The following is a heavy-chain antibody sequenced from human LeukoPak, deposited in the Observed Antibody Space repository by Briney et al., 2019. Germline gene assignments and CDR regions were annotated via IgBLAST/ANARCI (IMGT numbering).Heavy chain of an antibody. V-gene: IGHV3-23*01. J-gene: IGHJ6*03. CDR1: GFPFSDFA. CDR2: ISGGGDNT. CDR3: AKFEGALLGNYYMDV. Sequence: GGPLSLSCAVSGFPFSDFAMSWVRQAPGKGLEWVSTISGGGDNTYFADSVKGRFTISRDNSKNTLFLQMVSLRAEETAVYDCAKFEGALLGNYYMDVWGKGTTVTVSS.